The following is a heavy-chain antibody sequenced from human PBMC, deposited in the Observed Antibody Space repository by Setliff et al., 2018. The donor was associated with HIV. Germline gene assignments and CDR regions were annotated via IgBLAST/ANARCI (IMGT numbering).Heavy chain of an antibody. D-gene: IGHD6-19*01. J-gene: IGHJ4*02. CDR3: ARRRGQKATGWYYFDF. CDR1: GGPITSNTYF. V-gene: IGHV4-39*01. CDR2: IYHSGNT. Sequence: LSLTCSVSGGPITSNTYFWDWIRQAPGKGLEWIGSIYHSGNTYYNPSLKSRVSVSVDTSKRQFSLKLTSVTAGDSALYYCARRRGQKATGWYYFDFWGQGALVTVS.